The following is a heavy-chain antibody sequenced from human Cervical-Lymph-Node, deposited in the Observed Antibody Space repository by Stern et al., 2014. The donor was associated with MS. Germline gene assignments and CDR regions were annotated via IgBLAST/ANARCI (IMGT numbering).Heavy chain of an antibody. V-gene: IGHV1-24*01. J-gene: IGHJ6*02. CDR3: ATDRDDFRSGYSAPTKGYGLDV. CDR1: GYTLTELS. CDR2: FDPEDGET. D-gene: IGHD3-3*01. Sequence: VQLVQSGAEVKKPGASVKVSCKVSGYTLTELSMHWVRQAPGKGLERMGGFDPEDGETIHAQTFQGRVTMTEDASTDTAYMELSSLRSEDTAVYYCATDRDDFRSGYSAPTKGYGLDVWGQGTTVTVTS.